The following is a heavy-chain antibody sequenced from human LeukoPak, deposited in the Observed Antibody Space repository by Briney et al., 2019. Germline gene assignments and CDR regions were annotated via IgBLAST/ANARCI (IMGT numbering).Heavy chain of an antibody. J-gene: IGHJ4*02. V-gene: IGHV1-18*01. CDR2: ISAYNGNT. Sequence: VASVKVSCKASGGTFSSYAISWVRQAPGQGLEWMGWISAYNGNTNYAQKLQGRVTMTTDTSTSTAYMELRSLRSDDTAVYYCARDIFYYDILTGYYPFFDYWGQGTLVTVSS. D-gene: IGHD3-9*01. CDR1: GGTFSSYA. CDR3: ARDIFYYDILTGYYPFFDY.